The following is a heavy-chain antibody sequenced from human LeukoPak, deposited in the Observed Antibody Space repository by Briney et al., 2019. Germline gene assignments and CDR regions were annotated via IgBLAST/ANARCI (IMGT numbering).Heavy chain of an antibody. CDR1: GGTFSSYA. V-gene: IGHV1-69*01. D-gene: IGHD2-2*02. CDR2: IIPIFGTA. J-gene: IGHJ4*02. CDR3: ARDGGAGYQLLYGFDWIEFDY. Sequence: SVKVSCKASGGTFSSYAISWVRQAPGQGLEWMGGIIPIFGTANYAQKFQGRVTITADESTSTAYMELSSLRSEDTAVYYCARDGGAGYQLLYGFDWIEFDYWGQGTLVTVSS.